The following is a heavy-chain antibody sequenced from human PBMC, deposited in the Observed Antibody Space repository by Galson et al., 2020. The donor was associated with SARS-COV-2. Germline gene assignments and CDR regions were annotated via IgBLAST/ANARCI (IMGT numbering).Heavy chain of an antibody. V-gene: IGHV3-30-3*01. CDR1: GFTFRSYA. J-gene: IGHJ4*02. CDR2: TSYDGSNE. CDR3: ARDGIVGATTGLDY. D-gene: IGHD1-26*01. Sequence: GGSLRLSCAASGFTFRSYAMYWVRQAPGKGLEWVALTSYDGSNEYYGDSVKGRFTISRDNSKNTLYLQMNSLRAEDTAVYYCARDGIVGATTGLDYWGQGTLVTVSS.